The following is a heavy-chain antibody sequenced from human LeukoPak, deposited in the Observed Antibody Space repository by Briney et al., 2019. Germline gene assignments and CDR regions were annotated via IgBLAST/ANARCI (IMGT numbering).Heavy chain of an antibody. Sequence: PSETLSLTCTVSGYSITSGHYWGWIRQPPGKGLEWNGNIYHSGSAYYNPSLKSRVTMSVDTSKNQISLELNSVTAADTAVYYCARDFDYYFYYMDVWGKGTTVTVSS. CDR2: IYHSGSA. J-gene: IGHJ6*03. CDR1: GYSITSGHY. V-gene: IGHV4-38-2*02. CDR3: ARDFDYYFYYMDV.